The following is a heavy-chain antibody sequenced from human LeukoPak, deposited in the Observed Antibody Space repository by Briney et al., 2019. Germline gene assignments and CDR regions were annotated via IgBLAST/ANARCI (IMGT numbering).Heavy chain of an antibody. Sequence: PGGSLRLSCAASGVTLSSFAMSWARQAPGKGLEWVSGISSSGSGDNTYYADSVKGRFTISRDSSKNTLFLHMNTLRAEDTAIYYCATLHFYAMGVWGQGTTVTVSS. CDR1: GVTLSSFA. J-gene: IGHJ6*01. CDR3: ATLHFYAMGV. CDR2: ISSSGSGDNT. V-gene: IGHV3-23*01.